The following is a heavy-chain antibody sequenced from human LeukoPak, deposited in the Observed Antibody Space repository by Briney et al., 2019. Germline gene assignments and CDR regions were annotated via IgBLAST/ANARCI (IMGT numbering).Heavy chain of an antibody. CDR3: TTDLGTYYHGSQRLIPIDY. CDR1: GFTFTNAW. V-gene: IGHV3-15*01. Sequence: GGSLRLSCVDSGFTFTNAWVSWVRQAPGKGLEWIGRIKSKTDGETTNYAEPVRGRFTISRDDSKSVVYLQMNSLKIEDTAVYYCTTDLGTYYHGSQRLIPIDYWGQGTLVTVSS. D-gene: IGHD3-10*01. J-gene: IGHJ4*02. CDR2: IKSKTDGETT.